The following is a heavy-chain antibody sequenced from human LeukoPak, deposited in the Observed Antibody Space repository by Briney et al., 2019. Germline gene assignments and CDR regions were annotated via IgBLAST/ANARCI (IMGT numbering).Heavy chain of an antibody. CDR1: GGSISSHY. CDR2: ISDSGSN. V-gene: IGHV4-59*08. J-gene: IGHJ5*02. Sequence: ASETLSLTCTVSGGSISSHYWSWIRQPPGKGLEWIGYISDSGSNVYNPSLKSRVTILGDTSKNQLSLKLSSVTAADTAVYYCARHATGSYSVPWLDPWGQEPWSPSPQ. CDR3: ARHATGSYSVPWLDP. D-gene: IGHD3-10*01.